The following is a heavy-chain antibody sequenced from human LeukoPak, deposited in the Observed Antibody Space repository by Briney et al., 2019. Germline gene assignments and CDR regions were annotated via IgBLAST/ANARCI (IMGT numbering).Heavy chain of an antibody. Sequence: ASVKVSCKASGGTFSSYAISWVRQAPGQGLEWMGGIIPIFGTANYAQKFQGRVTITTDESTSTAYMELSSLRSEDTAVYYCAGGEYCTSTSCYLLDSGNWFDPWGQGTLVTVSS. D-gene: IGHD2-2*01. V-gene: IGHV1-69*05. CDR2: IIPIFGTA. CDR1: GGTFSSYA. CDR3: AGGEYCTSTSCYLLDSGNWFDP. J-gene: IGHJ5*02.